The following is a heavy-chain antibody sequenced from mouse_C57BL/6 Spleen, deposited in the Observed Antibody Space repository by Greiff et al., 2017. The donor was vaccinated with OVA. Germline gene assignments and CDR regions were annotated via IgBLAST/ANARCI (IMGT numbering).Heavy chain of an antibody. D-gene: IGHD1-1*01. Sequence: QVQLQQPGAELVKPGASVKMSCKASGYTFTSYWITWVKQRPGQGLEWIGDIYPGSGSTNYNEKFKSKATLTVDTSSSTAYMPLSSLTSEDSAVYYCARNPSHYYGSSPYYAMDYWGQGTSVTVSS. J-gene: IGHJ4*01. CDR2: IYPGSGST. CDR3: ARNPSHYYGSSPYYAMDY. V-gene: IGHV1-55*01. CDR1: GYTFTSYW.